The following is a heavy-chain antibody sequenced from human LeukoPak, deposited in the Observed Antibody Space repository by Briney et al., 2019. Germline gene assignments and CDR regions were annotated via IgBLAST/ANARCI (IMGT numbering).Heavy chain of an antibody. V-gene: IGHV3-23*01. CDR2: ISGSGGST. D-gene: IGHD1-26*01. Sequence: GGSLRLSCAASGFTFSSYAMSWVRQAPGKGLEWVSAISGSGGSTYYADSVKGRFTISRDNSKNTLYLQMNSLRAEDTAVYYCAKDWVGATPGYYYYYYMDVWGKGTTVTISS. J-gene: IGHJ6*03. CDR1: GFTFSSYA. CDR3: AKDWVGATPGYYYYYYMDV.